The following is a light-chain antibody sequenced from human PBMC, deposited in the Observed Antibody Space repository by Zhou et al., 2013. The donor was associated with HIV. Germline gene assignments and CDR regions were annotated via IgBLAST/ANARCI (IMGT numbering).Light chain of an antibody. CDR2: KAS. Sequence: DIQMTQSPPTLSASVGDRVTITCRASQSISTYLAWYQQKPGKAPNLLISKASRLESGVPSRFSGSGSGTEFTLTISNLQPDDFATYYCQQYNSYPCSFGQGTKLEIK. CDR1: QSISTY. CDR3: QQYNSYPCS. J-gene: IGKJ2*04. V-gene: IGKV1-5*03.